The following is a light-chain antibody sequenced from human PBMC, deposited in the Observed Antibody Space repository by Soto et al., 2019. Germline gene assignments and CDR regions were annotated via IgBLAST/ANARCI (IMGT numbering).Light chain of an antibody. CDR2: AAS. CDR1: QEIHNY. V-gene: IGKV1-16*01. Sequence: DIQMTQSPSSLSASVGDRVTITCRASQEIHNYLAWFQQKPGKAPQSLIYAASTLESGVPSRFSGSASGTDFTLTINSLQPEDFATYYCQEYITPPFTFGQGTKLGIK. CDR3: QEYITPPFT. J-gene: IGKJ2*01.